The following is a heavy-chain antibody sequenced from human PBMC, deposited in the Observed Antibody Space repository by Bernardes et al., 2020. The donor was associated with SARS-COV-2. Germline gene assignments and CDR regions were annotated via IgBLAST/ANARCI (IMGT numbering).Heavy chain of an antibody. CDR2: ISNSGNYI. CDR1: GFIFSNSY. D-gene: IGHD2-21*01. Sequence: GSLRLSCTASGFIFSNSYMNWVRQAPGRGLEWVASISNSGNYIFYADSVKGRFTLSRDNAKNSLYLQMNSLRAEDTAIYYCARRDYRLDYWGQGALVTVSS. V-gene: IGHV3-21*01. CDR3: ARRDYRLDY. J-gene: IGHJ4*02.